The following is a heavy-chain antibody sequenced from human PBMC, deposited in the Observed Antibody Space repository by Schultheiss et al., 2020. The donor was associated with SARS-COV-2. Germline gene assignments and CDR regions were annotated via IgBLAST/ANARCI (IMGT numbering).Heavy chain of an antibody. D-gene: IGHD2-2*01. Sequence: SETLSLTCTVSGGSISSGDYYWSWIRQPPGKGLEWIGYIYYSGSTYYNPSLKSRVTISVDTSKNQFSLKLSSVTAADTAVYYCARDAPSFDRPAANSQTYYYYYYMDVWGKGTTVTVSS. CDR3: ARDAPSFDRPAANSQTYYYYYYMDV. CDR2: IYYSGST. CDR1: GGSISSGDYY. V-gene: IGHV4-30-4*01. J-gene: IGHJ6*03.